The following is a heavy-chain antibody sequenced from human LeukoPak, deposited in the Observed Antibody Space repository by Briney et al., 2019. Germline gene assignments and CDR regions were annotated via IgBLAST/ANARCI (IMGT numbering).Heavy chain of an antibody. CDR3: ARVRGYSSLNAFDI. CDR2: IYYSGST. D-gene: IGHD6-13*01. Sequence: PSETLSLTCTVSGGSISSYYWSWIRQPPGKGLEWIGYIYYSGSTNYNPSLKSRVTISVDTSNNQFSLKLSSVTAADTAVYYCARVRGYSSLNAFDIWGQGTMVTVSS. J-gene: IGHJ3*02. CDR1: GGSISSYY. V-gene: IGHV4-59*01.